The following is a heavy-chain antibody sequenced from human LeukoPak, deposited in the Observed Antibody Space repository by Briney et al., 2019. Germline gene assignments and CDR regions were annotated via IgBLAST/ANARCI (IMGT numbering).Heavy chain of an antibody. CDR1: GGTFSSYA. CDR2: IIPIFGTA. CDR3: AKDGVEVLLWFGDGYYYMDV. Sequence: SVKVSCKASGGTFSSYAISWVRQAPGQGLEWMGGIIPIFGTANYAQKFQGRVTITADKSTSTAYMELSSLRSEDTAVYYCAKDGVEVLLWFGDGYYYMDVWGKGTTVTVSS. V-gene: IGHV1-69*06. J-gene: IGHJ6*03. D-gene: IGHD3-10*01.